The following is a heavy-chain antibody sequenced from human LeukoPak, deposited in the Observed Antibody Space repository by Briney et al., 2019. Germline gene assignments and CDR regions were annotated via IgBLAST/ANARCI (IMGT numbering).Heavy chain of an antibody. V-gene: IGHV3-23*01. D-gene: IGHD3-3*01. CDR2: ISGSGGST. CDR1: GFTFSSYA. Sequence: GGSLRLSCAPSGFTFSSYAMNWVRQAPGKGLEWVSAISGSGGSTYYGDSAKGRFTLSRDSAKNSLYLQMNSLRAEDTAVYYCARAEWSNWYFDLWGRGTLVTVSS. CDR3: ARAEWSNWYFDL. J-gene: IGHJ2*01.